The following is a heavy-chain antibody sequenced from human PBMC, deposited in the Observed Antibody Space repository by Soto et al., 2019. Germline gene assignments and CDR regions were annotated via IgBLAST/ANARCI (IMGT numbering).Heavy chain of an antibody. CDR3: ASTKYDSSAYYYWYLGL. J-gene: IGHJ2*01. V-gene: IGHV1-69*06. D-gene: IGHD3-22*01. Sequence: SVKVSCKASEDTFRNYAISWVRQAPGQGLELMVGMIPIFGTANYAQKFQGRAAITADTSANTVYLELSSLRSEDTAVCYCASTKYDSSAYYYWYLGLWGRGTLVTVSS. CDR1: EDTFRNYA. CDR2: MIPIFGTA.